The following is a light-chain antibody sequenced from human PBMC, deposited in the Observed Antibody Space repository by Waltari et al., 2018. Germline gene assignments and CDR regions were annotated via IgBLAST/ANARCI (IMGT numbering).Light chain of an antibody. Sequence: QSALTQPRSVSGSPGQSVAISCPCTSSAVGGYNRVSWYQQHPVKAPKLISYDVTTRPSGVPDRFSGSKSGNTASLTISGLQAEDEADYYCCSYAGSDTYVFGTGTEVTVL. J-gene: IGLJ1*01. CDR2: DVT. CDR3: CSYAGSDTYV. V-gene: IGLV2-11*01. CDR1: SSAVGGYNR.